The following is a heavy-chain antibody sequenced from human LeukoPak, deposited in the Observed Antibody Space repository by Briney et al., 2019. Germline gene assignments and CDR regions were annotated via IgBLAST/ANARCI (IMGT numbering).Heavy chain of an antibody. J-gene: IGHJ6*02. CDR2: INHSGST. Sequence: PSETLSLTCAVYGGSLSGYYWSRIRQPPGKGLEWIGEINHSGSTNYNPSLKSRVTISVDTSKNQFSLKLSSVTAADTAVYYCARGVYQPTHYYYYGMDVWGQGTTVTVSS. CDR3: ARGVYQPTHYYYYGMDV. CDR1: GGSLSGYY. V-gene: IGHV4-34*01. D-gene: IGHD2-2*01.